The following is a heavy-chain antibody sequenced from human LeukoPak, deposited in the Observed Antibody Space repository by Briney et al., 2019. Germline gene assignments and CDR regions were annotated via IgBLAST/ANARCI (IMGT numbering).Heavy chain of an antibody. V-gene: IGHV3-11*06. Sequence: GRSLRLSCAASGFTFSDYYMSWISQAPGKGLEWVSYISSSDTYTNYADSVKGRFTISRDNAKNSPYLQMNSLRAEDTAVYYCARGPYSSGSSADYWGQGTLVTVSS. CDR1: GFTFSDYY. J-gene: IGHJ4*02. CDR3: ARGPYSSGSSADY. CDR2: ISSSDTYT. D-gene: IGHD6-19*01.